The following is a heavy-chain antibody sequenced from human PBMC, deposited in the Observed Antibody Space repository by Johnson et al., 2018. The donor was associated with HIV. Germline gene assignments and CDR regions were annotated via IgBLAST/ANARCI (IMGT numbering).Heavy chain of an antibody. CDR3: ARRAGYSGQWLVQTVDAFDI. CDR1: GFKFDDYG. J-gene: IGHJ3*02. V-gene: IGHV3-20*04. Sequence: VQLVESGGGVVRPGGSLRLSCAASGFKFDDYGMSWVRQAPGKGLEWVSGINLNGGRIGYADSVKGRFTISRDNAKQSLHLQRNSLRAEDTALYYCARRAGYSGQWLVQTVDAFDIWGQGAMVTVSS. CDR2: INLNGGRI. D-gene: IGHD6-19*01.